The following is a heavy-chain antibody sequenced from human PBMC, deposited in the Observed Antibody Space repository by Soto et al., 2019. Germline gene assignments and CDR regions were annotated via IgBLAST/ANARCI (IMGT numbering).Heavy chain of an antibody. D-gene: IGHD6-19*01. V-gene: IGHV3-33*01. CDR1: GFFFRDFG. J-gene: IGHJ4*01. CDR2: IWYDGSNT. CDR3: DIAMAVKWHPFDY. Sequence: PGGSLRLSCVASGFFFRDFGMHWVRQAPGKGLEWVSVIWYDGSNTYQGESVKGRFTMSRDISKNTLYLQMDSLRPEDTAVYYCDIAMAVKWHPFDYWGHGTLVTVSS.